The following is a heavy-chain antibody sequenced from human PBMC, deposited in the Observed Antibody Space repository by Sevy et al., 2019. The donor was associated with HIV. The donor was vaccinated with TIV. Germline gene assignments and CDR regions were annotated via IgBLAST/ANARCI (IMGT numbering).Heavy chain of an antibody. CDR2: ISFDGTNK. CDR1: GFIFRNYA. J-gene: IGHJ6*02. CDR3: ARGNSPSVTTAPLYYYYGLDV. D-gene: IGHD4-17*01. Sequence: GGSLRLSCAASGFIFRNYAVHWVRQAPGKGLEWLAIISFDGTNKYYADSVKGRFTVSRDKAKNTLYLQMNSLRTEDTAIYYCARGNSPSVTTAPLYYYYGLDVWGQGTTVTVSS. V-gene: IGHV3-30-3*01.